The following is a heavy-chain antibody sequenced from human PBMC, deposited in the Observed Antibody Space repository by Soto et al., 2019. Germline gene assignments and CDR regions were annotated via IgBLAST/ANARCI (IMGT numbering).Heavy chain of an antibody. CDR1: GYTFTSYA. Sequence: ASVKVSCKASGYTFTSYAMHWVRQAPGQRLEWMGWINAGNGNTKYSQKFQGRVTITRDTSASTAYMELSSLRSEDTAVYYCARDPSGSYDWHAFDIGGQGTMVTVSS. CDR3: ARDPSGSYDWHAFDI. CDR2: INAGNGNT. V-gene: IGHV1-3*01. D-gene: IGHD3-10*01. J-gene: IGHJ3*02.